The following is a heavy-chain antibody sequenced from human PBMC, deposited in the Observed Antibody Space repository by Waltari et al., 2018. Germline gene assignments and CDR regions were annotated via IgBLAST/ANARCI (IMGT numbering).Heavy chain of an antibody. D-gene: IGHD2-8*02. CDR1: GFTFSNYW. CDR2: SKSAARTT. Sequence: EEQLVESGGGLVQHGGSLRLSCAASGFTFSNYWMHWVRQAPGKGPVWVPRSKSAARTTNYTDSLKGRFTISRDNAKNTLYLQMDRLRVEDTAVHYCARGSPSYWALGLWGQGILVTVSS. J-gene: IGHJ4*02. V-gene: IGHV3-74*01. CDR3: ARGSPSYWALGL.